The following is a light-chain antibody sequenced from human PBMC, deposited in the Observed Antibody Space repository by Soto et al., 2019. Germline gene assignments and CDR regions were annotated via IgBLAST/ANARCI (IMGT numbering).Light chain of an antibody. Sequence: CALTRPASGYGSPGQAVTLPCPGTSSYLCHYDYFSWYQHHPGKTXQFMIYHVTYRPSGVSNRYSGSKSGNSASLTISGLQADDEADYYCCSLTTSHTYVFGSGTKVTVL. V-gene: IGLV2-14*03. CDR3: CSLTTSHTYV. CDR2: HVT. J-gene: IGLJ1*01. CDR1: SSYLCHYDY.